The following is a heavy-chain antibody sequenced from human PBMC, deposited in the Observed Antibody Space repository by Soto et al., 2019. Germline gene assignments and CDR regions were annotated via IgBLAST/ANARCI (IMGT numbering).Heavy chain of an antibody. V-gene: IGHV4-30-4*01. D-gene: IGHD1-1*01. J-gene: IGHJ6*02. CDR2: IFYSGTT. CDR3: ARDLWVEPELYYYGMDV. CDR1: GDSISSADYY. Sequence: SETLSLTCTVSGDSISSADYYWSWIRQTPGKGLEWIGHIFYSGTTYYNPSLKSRLTISVDTSKNHFSLRLTSVTAADTAVYYCARDLWVEPELYYYGMDVWGQGTTVT.